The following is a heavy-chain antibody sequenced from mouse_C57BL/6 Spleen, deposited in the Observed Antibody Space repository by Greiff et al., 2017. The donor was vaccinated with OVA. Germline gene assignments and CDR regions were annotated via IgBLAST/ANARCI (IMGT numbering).Heavy chain of an antibody. V-gene: IGHV2-5*01. CDR3: AKNDGYPPYAMDY. J-gene: IGHJ4*01. D-gene: IGHD2-3*01. CDR2: IWRGGST. CDR1: GFSLTSYG. Sequence: QVQLKESGPGLVQPSQSLSITCTVSGFSLTSYGVHWVRQSPGKGLEWLGVIWRGGSTDYNAAFMCRLSITKDNSKSQVFFKMNSLQADDTAIYYCAKNDGYPPYAMDYWGQGTSVTVSS.